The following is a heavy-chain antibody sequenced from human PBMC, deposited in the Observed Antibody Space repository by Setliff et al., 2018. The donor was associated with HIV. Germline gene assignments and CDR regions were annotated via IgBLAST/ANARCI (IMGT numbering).Heavy chain of an antibody. Sequence: LRLSCAASGFTFSDHYMDWVRQAPGKGLEWVGRIRNKANSYTTEYAASVKGRFTISRDESKNSVDLQMNSLKTEDTAVYYCARDMRDSSGHYFEDYWGQGTLVTVSS. V-gene: IGHV3-72*01. D-gene: IGHD3-22*01. CDR2: IRNKANSYTT. CDR1: GFTFSDHY. CDR3: ARDMRDSSGHYFEDY. J-gene: IGHJ4*02.